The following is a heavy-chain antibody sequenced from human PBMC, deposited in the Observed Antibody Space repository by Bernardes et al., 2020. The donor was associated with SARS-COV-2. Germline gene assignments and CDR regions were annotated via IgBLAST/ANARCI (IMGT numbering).Heavy chain of an antibody. CDR2: INPSSGAT. CDR1: GYTFTASY. D-gene: IGHD3-16*01. J-gene: IGHJ3*01. Sequence: ASVKVSCKASGYTFTASYIHWVRQAPGQGLEWMGWINPSSGATEYAQKFQGRVTMTRDTSINTARMELRRLASDETAIYYCASVTWSKYDDFDVWAKGQWSPSLQ. CDR3: ASVTWSKYDDFDV. V-gene: IGHV1-2*02.